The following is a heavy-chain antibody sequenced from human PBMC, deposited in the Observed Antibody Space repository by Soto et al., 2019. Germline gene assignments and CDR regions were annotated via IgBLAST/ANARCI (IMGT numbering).Heavy chain of an antibody. CDR3: ARSQGGQYAFAF. D-gene: IGHD2-15*01. CDR1: GFTFSDYY. J-gene: IGHJ3*01. V-gene: IGHV3-72*01. Sequence: EVPLVGSGGGLVQPGGSLRLSCAASGFTFSDYYMDWVRQAPGKGLEWVGRSRNKANSYTTEYAASVKGRYSISRXXAKNPLYLHMTSLKIEDTAVYYCARSQGGQYAFAFWGQGTMVAFSS. CDR2: SRNKANSYTT.